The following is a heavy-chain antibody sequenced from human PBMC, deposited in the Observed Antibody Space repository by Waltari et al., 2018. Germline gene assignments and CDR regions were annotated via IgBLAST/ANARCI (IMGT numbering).Heavy chain of an antibody. Sequence: QVQLVQSGAEVKKPGASVKVSCKASGYTFPGYYMQLVRQAPGQGLEWMGRINPNSGGTNYAQKFQGRVTMTRDTSISTAYMELSRLRSDDTAVYYCARTPIAVAGYYFDYWGQGTLVTVSS. CDR1: GYTFPGYY. J-gene: IGHJ4*02. CDR2: INPNSGGT. V-gene: IGHV1-2*06. D-gene: IGHD6-19*01. CDR3: ARTPIAVAGYYFDY.